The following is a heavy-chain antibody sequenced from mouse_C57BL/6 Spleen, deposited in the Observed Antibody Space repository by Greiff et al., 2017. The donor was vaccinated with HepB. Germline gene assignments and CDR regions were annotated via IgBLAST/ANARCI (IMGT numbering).Heavy chain of an antibody. CDR2: ISNGGGST. V-gene: IGHV5-12*01. CDR3: ARQFITTVVAPYYYAMDY. J-gene: IGHJ4*01. CDR1: GFTFSDYY. D-gene: IGHD1-1*01. Sequence: EVQLVESGGGLVQPGGSLKLSCAASGFTFSDYYMYWVRQTPEKRLEWVAYISNGGGSTYYPDTVKGRFTISRDNAKNTLYLQMSRLKSEDTAMYYCARQFITTVVAPYYYAMDYWGQGTSVTVSS.